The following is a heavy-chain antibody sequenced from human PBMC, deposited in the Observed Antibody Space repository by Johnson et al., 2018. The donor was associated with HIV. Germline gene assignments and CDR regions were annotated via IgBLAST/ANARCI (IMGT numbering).Heavy chain of an antibody. Sequence: HVQLVESGGGVVRPGRSLRLSCVASGFSFSAYAIHWVRQAPGQGLKWVAVIWYDGHFTYYGESVKGRFTISRDNSKNTVFLEMNSLTAEDTGLYYCVKDGAHSGSHHDALEVWGRGTVVTVSS. CDR1: GFSFSAYA. D-gene: IGHD1-26*01. V-gene: IGHV3-33*06. CDR3: VKDGAHSGSHHDALEV. J-gene: IGHJ3*01. CDR2: IWYDGHFT.